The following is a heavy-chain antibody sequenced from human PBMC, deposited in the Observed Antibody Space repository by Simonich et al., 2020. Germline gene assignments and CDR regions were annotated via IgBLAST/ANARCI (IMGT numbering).Heavy chain of an antibody. J-gene: IGHJ1*01. V-gene: IGHV4-34*01. D-gene: IGHD6-13*01. CDR3: AGGLRVAAAGTAFQH. CDR2: INHRKRT. Sequence: QVQLQQWGAGLLKPSETLSLTCAVYGGSFSGYYWSWIRQPPGKGLEWIGEINHRKRTNYNPSLKSRVTISVDTAKNQFSLKLSSVTAADTAVYYCAGGLRVAAAGTAFQHWGQGTLVTVSS. CDR1: GGSFSGYY.